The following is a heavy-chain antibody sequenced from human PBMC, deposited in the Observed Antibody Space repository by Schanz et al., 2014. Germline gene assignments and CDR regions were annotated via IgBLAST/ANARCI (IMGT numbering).Heavy chain of an antibody. CDR3: ARTIAYGGSSGYFDY. V-gene: IGHV1-3*01. Sequence: QVQLVQSGAEVKKPGASVKVSCKASGYSFISHAIHWVRQAPGQGLEWMGWINVGNGNMKYSQKFQGRVTITRDTSTSTVYMELNSLRSEDTAVYYCARTIAYGGSSGYFDYWGQGTLVTVSS. CDR1: GYSFISHA. D-gene: IGHD4-17*01. J-gene: IGHJ4*02. CDR2: INVGNGNM.